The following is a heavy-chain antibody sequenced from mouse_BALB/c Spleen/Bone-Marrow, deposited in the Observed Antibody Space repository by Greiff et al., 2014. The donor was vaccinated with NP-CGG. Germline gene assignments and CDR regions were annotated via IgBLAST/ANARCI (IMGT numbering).Heavy chain of an antibody. J-gene: IGHJ4*01. Sequence: VQLKESGAELVRSGASVKLSCTASGFNIKDFYMHWVKQRPEQGLEWIGWIDPENGDTEYAPKFQGKATMTADTSSNTAYLQLSSLTSEDTAVYYRNGGYSLSYALDYWGQGTSVTVSS. CDR2: IDPENGDT. D-gene: IGHD2-3*01. CDR1: GFNIKDFY. CDR3: NGGYSLSYALDY. V-gene: IGHV14-4*02.